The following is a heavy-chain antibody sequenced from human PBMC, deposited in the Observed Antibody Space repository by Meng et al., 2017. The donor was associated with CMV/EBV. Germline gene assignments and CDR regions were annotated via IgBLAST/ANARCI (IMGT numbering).Heavy chain of an antibody. V-gene: IGHV3-11*01. CDR3: AGHLAAIFGVDAFDI. Sequence: GESLKISCAASGFTFSDYYMSWIRQAPGKGLEWVSYISSSGSTIYYADSVKGRFTISRDNAKNSLYLQTNSLRAEDTAVYYCAGHLAAIFGVDAFDIWGQGTMVTVSS. D-gene: IGHD3-3*01. J-gene: IGHJ3*02. CDR1: GFTFSDYY. CDR2: ISSSGSTI.